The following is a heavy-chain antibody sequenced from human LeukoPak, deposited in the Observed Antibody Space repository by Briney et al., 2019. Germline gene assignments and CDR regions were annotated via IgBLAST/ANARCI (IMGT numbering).Heavy chain of an antibody. CDR3: ARESVDWFDP. CDR2: IYYSGST. Sequence: SETLCLTCTVSGGSISSYYWSWIRQPPGEGLEWIGYIYYSGSTNYNPSLKSRVTISVDTSKNQFSLKLSSVTAADTAVYYCARESVDWFDPWGQGTLVTVSS. CDR1: GGSISSYY. V-gene: IGHV4-59*01. J-gene: IGHJ5*02.